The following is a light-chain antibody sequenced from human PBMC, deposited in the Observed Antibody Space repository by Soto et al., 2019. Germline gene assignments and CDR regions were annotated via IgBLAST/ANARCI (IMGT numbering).Light chain of an antibody. CDR2: WAS. J-gene: IGKJ4*01. CDR3: QQYYSTRT. Sequence: DIVMTQSPDSLAVSLGERATINCKSSQSVLYSSNNKNYLAWYQQKPGQPPKLLIYWASTRESGVPDRFSGSGSGTDFTLTIRSLQAEDVAVYYCQQYYSTRTFGGGTKVEIK. CDR1: QSVLYSSNNKNY. V-gene: IGKV4-1*01.